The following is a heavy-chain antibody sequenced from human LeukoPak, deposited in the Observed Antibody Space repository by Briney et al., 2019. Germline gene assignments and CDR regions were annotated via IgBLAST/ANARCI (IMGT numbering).Heavy chain of an antibody. CDR3: ARDPPAVAINTYG. J-gene: IGHJ4*02. CDR2: IYSGGDT. Sequence: GGSLRLSCAASGGTVSNNLMNWVRQAPGKGLEWVSLIYSGGDTHYADSVKGRFTISRDKSKNTLYLQMNSLRVEDTAVYYCARDPPAVAINTYGWGQGTLVTVSS. V-gene: IGHV3-66*01. D-gene: IGHD5-24*01. CDR1: GGTVSNNL.